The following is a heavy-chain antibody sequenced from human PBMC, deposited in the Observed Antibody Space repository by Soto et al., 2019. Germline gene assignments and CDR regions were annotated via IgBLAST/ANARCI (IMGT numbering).Heavy chain of an antibody. CDR1: GFSLSTSGVG. V-gene: IGHV2-5*02. Sequence: QITLKESGPTLVKPTQTLRLTCTFSGFSLSTSGVGVGWIRQPPGKALEWLGFIYWDEDKRYSPSLKSRLTITKDTSKSQVVLTMTNMDPVDTATYYCAHVFTSLAPFDSWGQGTLVTVSA. CDR3: AHVFTSLAPFDS. J-gene: IGHJ4*02. CDR2: IYWDEDK. D-gene: IGHD3-10*02.